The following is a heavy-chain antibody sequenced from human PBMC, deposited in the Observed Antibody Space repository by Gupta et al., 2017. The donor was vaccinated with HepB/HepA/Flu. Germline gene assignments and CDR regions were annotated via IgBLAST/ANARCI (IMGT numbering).Heavy chain of an antibody. CDR3: ANEIRPNDY. V-gene: IGHV3-23*01. CDR2: ISISGDGT. D-gene: IGHD1-1*01. CDR1: GSTLSDHA. J-gene: IGHJ4*02. Sequence: EVQLLESGGGLVQPGGSLRLACSVSGSTLSDHAMSWVRQAPGKGLEWVASISISGDGTFYADSMKGRFTISRDNSKNTVYLQMNNLRVEDTAVYFCANEIRPNDYWGQGTLVTVSS.